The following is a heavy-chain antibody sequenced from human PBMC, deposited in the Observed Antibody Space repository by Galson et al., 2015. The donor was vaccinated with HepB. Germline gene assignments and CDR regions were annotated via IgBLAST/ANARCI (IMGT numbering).Heavy chain of an antibody. CDR1: GYTFTSYD. V-gene: IGHV1-8*01. CDR2: MNPNSGNT. D-gene: IGHD6-6*01. J-gene: IGHJ5*02. Sequence: SVKVSCKASGYTFTSYDINWVRQATGQGLEWMGWMNPNSGNTGYAQKFQGRVTMTRNTSISTAYMELSSLRSEDTAVYYCARAVSSIAARRRLNWFDPWGQGTLVTVSS. CDR3: ARAVSSIAARRRLNWFDP.